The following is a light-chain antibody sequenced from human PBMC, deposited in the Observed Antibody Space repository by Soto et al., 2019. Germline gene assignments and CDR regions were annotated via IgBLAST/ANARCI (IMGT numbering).Light chain of an antibody. CDR1: SGSIASNY. CDR2: EHN. Sequence: NFMLTQPHSVSESPGKTVTISCTRTSGSIASNYVQWFQQRPGSAPTTVIYEHNQRPSGVPDRFSGSIDSSSNSASLTISGLKTEDEADYYCQSYDSSNEVFGTGTKLTVL. J-gene: IGLJ1*01. V-gene: IGLV6-57*04. CDR3: QSYDSSNEV.